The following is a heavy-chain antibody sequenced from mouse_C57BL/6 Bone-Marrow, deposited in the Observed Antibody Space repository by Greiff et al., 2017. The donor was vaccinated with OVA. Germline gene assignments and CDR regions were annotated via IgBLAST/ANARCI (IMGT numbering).Heavy chain of an antibody. CDR2: ISNGGGST. J-gene: IGHJ2*01. Sequence: EVNVVESGGGLVQPGGSLKLSCAASGFTFSDYYMYWVRQTPEKRLEWVAYISNGGGSTYYPDTVKGRFTISRDNAKNPLYLQMSRLKSEDTAMYYCARGGYSNSDYWGQGTTLTVSS. V-gene: IGHV5-12*01. CDR1: GFTFSDYY. CDR3: ARGGYSNSDY. D-gene: IGHD2-5*01.